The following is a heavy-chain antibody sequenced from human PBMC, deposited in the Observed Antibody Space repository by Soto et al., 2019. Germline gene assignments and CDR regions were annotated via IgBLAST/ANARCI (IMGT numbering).Heavy chain of an antibody. CDR1: GFTFSSYG. Sequence: QVQLVESGGGVVQPERSLKLSCAASGFTFSSYGMHWVRQAPGKGLEWVAVIWHDGMNKYYAHSVRGRFTISRDNSKNTLYLQMNRLRAEDTAVYYCASDRGSDDTIDYWGQGTLVTVSS. V-gene: IGHV3-33*01. D-gene: IGHD3-10*01. CDR3: ASDRGSDDTIDY. CDR2: IWHDGMNK. J-gene: IGHJ4*02.